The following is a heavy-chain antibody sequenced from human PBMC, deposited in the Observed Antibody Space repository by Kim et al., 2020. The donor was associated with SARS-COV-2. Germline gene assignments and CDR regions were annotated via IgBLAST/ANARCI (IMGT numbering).Heavy chain of an antibody. CDR1: GFTFDDYA. CDR2: INWNSVSI. V-gene: IGHV3-9*01. Sequence: GGSLRLSCAVSGFTFDDYAMHWVRQAPGKGLEWVSGINWNSVSIGYADSVKGRFTISRANAKNSLYLQMNSLRAEDTALYYCAKEYLPGNYYYGMDVWGQWTTVTGSS. D-gene: IGHD2-2*01. J-gene: IGHJ6*02. CDR3: AKEYLPGNYYYGMDV.